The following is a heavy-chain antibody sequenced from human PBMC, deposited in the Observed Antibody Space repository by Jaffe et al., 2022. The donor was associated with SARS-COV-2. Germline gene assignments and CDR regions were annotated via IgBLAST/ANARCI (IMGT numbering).Heavy chain of an antibody. V-gene: IGHV4-61*02. Sequence: QVQLQESGPGLVKPSQTLSLTCTVSGGSISSGSYYWSWIRQPAGKGLEWIGRIYTSGSTNYNPSLKSRVTISVDTSKNQFSLKLSSVTAADTAVYYCARDMSGDYYDSSGQADIWGQGTMVTVSS. J-gene: IGHJ3*02. D-gene: IGHD3-22*01. CDR1: GGSISSGSYY. CDR3: ARDMSGDYYDSSGQADI. CDR2: IYTSGST.